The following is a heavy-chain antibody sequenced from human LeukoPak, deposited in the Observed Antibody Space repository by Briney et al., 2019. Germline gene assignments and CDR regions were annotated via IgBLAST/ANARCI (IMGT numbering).Heavy chain of an antibody. V-gene: IGHV1-46*01. D-gene: IGHD6-19*01. CDR1: GYTFTSYY. CDR3: ARDTAVAGSSLFDY. Sequence: GASVKVSCKASGYTFTSYYMHWVRQAPGQGLEWMGIINPSGGSTSYAQKFQGRVTMTRDMSTSTVYMELSSLRSEDTAVYYCARDTAVAGSSLFDYWAREPWSPSPQ. J-gene: IGHJ4*02. CDR2: INPSGGST.